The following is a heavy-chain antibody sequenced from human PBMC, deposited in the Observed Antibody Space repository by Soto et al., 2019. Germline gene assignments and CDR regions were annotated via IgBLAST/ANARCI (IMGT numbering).Heavy chain of an antibody. D-gene: IGHD3-10*01. J-gene: IGHJ4*02. CDR1: GFTFSSYS. CDR2: SGGDDDTT. Sequence: EVQLLESGGGLVQPGGSLRLSCAASGFTFSSYSMSWVRQAPGKGLEWVSGFRSGGDDDTTYYADSVRGRFTISRDNSKNTLFLQMNSLRAEDTAIYYCAKKVNSGSASQFFDYWGQGTLVTVSS. V-gene: IGHV3-23*01. CDR3: AKKVNSGSASQFFDY.